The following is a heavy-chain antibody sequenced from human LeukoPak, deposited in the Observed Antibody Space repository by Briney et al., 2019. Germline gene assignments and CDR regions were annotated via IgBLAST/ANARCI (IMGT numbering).Heavy chain of an antibody. J-gene: IGHJ5*02. Sequence: ASVKVSCKASGYTFTGYYMHWLRQAPGQGLEWMGWINPNSGGTNYAQKFQGRVTMTRDTSISTAYMELSRLRSDDTAVYYCARPGWGSYEGNWFDPWGQGTLVTVSS. V-gene: IGHV1-2*02. CDR2: INPNSGGT. D-gene: IGHD1-26*01. CDR3: ARPGWGSYEGNWFDP. CDR1: GYTFTGYY.